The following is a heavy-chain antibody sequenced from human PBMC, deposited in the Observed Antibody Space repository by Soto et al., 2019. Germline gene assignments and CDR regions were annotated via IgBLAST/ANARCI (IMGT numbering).Heavy chain of an antibody. Sequence: ASVKVSCKTSGYTFTTYGVSWVRQAPGQGLEWMGWISAYSGNTNYAQKLQGRVTMTTDTSTSTAYMELRGLRSDDTAVYYCARDRYYYGSGSYYISWFDPWGQGTLVTVSS. D-gene: IGHD3-10*01. CDR2: ISAYSGNT. CDR1: GYTFTTYG. V-gene: IGHV1-18*04. CDR3: ARDRYYYGSGSYYISWFDP. J-gene: IGHJ5*02.